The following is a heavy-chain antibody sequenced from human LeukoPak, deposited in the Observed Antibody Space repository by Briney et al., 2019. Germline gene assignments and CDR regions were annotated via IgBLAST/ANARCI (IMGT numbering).Heavy chain of an antibody. V-gene: IGHV3-11*01. D-gene: IGHD1-26*01. CDR2: ISSSGSTI. Sequence: GGSLRLSCAASGFTFSDYYMRWIRQAPGKGLEWVSYISSSGSTIYYADSVKGRFTISRDNAKNSLYLQMNSLRAEDTAVYYCAREEGGELQPLTYPDYWGQGTLVTVSS. CDR3: AREEGGELQPLTYPDY. CDR1: GFTFSDYY. J-gene: IGHJ4*02.